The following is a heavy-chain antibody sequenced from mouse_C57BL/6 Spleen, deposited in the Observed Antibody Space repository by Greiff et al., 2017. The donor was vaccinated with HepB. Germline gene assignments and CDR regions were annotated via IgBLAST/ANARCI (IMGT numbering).Heavy chain of an antibody. CDR2: IYPGDGDT. Sequence: VQLQQSGPELVKPGASVKISCKASGYAFSSSWMNWVKQRPGKGLEWIGRIYPGDGDTNYNGKFKGKATLTADKSSSTAYMQLSSLTSEDSAVYFCVYDYEVYAYWGQGTLVTVSA. CDR3: VYDYEVYAY. V-gene: IGHV1-82*01. J-gene: IGHJ3*01. D-gene: IGHD2-4*01. CDR1: GYAFSSSW.